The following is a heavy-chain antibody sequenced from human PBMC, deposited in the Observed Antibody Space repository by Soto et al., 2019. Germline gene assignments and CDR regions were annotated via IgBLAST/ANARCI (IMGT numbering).Heavy chain of an antibody. CDR3: AREDTTMYYFDY. CDR2: ISGDGSGT. CDR1: GSTFSSCW. V-gene: IGHV3-74*01. Sequence: GGSLRLSCAASGSTFSSCWMHWVRQAPGKGLVWVSRISGDGSGTYYADSVKGRFSISRDNAKNTLYLQMNSLRAEDTAVYYCAREDTTMYYFDYWGQGTLVTVSS. D-gene: IGHD5-18*01. J-gene: IGHJ4*02.